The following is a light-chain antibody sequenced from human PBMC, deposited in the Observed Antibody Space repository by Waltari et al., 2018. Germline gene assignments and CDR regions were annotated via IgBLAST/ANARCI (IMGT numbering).Light chain of an antibody. CDR3: LLYYGGARV. V-gene: IGLV7-46*01. J-gene: IGLJ3*02. Sequence: QAVVTQEPSLTVSPGGTVTLTCGSSTGAVTSGHYPYWFQQKPGQAPRTLIYDTSNKHSWTPARFSGSLLGGKAALTLSGAQPEDEAEYSCLLYYGGARVSGGGTRLTVL. CDR2: DTS. CDR1: TGAVTSGHY.